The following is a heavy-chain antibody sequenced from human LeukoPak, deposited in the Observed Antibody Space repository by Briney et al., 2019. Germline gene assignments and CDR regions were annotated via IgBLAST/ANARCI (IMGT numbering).Heavy chain of an antibody. CDR2: IWYDGSNK. CDR3: ARGVSGYSSTSDY. D-gene: IGHD6-13*01. CDR1: GFSFNNYG. Sequence: GGSLRLSCAASGFSFNNYGMHWVRQAPGKGLEWVAVIWYDGSNKYYADSVKGRFTISRDNPKNTLYQQMNSLKAEDTAVCYCARGVSGYSSTSDYWGQGSLVTVSS. J-gene: IGHJ4*02. V-gene: IGHV3-33*01.